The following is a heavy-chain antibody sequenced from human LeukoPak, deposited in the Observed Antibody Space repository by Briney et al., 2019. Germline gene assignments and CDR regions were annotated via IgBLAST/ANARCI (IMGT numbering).Heavy chain of an antibody. Sequence: GGSLRLSCAASGFTFSNFAMSWVRQAPGKGLEWVSVIRGSAGDTYYADSVKGRFTISRDNSKNTLYLQMNSLRAEDTAVYYCAKDGSGTYPDAFDMWGQGTMVTVSS. CDR3: AKDGSGTYPDAFDM. CDR1: GFTFSNFA. D-gene: IGHD1-26*01. V-gene: IGHV3-23*01. CDR2: IRGSAGDT. J-gene: IGHJ3*02.